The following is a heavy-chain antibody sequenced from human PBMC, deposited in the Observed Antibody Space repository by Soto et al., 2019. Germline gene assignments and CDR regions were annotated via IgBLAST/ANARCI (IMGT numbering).Heavy chain of an antibody. D-gene: IGHD5-18*01. CDR1: GASISSSHW. V-gene: IGHV4-4*02. J-gene: IGHJ4*02. CDR2: IHHGGST. CDR3: SRGGPHSTFPDY. Sequence: SETLSLTCAVSGASISSSHWWSWVRQPPEKGLEWIGEIHHGGSTNYNPSLKSRVTISVDKSENQFSLRLTSLTAADTAVYYCSRGGPHSTFPDYWGQGTLVTVSS.